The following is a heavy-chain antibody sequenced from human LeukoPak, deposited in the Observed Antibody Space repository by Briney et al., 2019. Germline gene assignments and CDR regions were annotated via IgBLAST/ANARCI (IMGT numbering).Heavy chain of an antibody. CDR2: INTSGTT. CDR1: GGSISSYQ. CDR3: ASGHNSGWGYFDY. Sequence: SETLSLTCTVSGGSISSYQWSWIRQPAGKVLECIGRINTSGTTNYNPSLKSRVTMSVDTSKNQFSLKLSSVTAADTAVYYCASGHNSGWGYFDYWGQGSLVTVSS. V-gene: IGHV4-4*07. J-gene: IGHJ4*02. D-gene: IGHD6-19*01.